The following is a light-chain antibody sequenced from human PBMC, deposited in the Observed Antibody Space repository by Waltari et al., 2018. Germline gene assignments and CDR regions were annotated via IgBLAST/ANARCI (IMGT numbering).Light chain of an antibody. CDR1: NIETKT. J-gene: IGLJ2*01. CDR3: QVWDTRSDHVV. V-gene: IGLV3-21*03. CDR2: DDG. Sequence: SYVLTQPPSVSVAPGKAATFTCEGINIETKTVHWYQQKAGQAPLLVVYDDGDRPSGIPERFSGSNSGSTATLTISRVEAGDEADYFCQVWDTRSDHVVFGGGTK.